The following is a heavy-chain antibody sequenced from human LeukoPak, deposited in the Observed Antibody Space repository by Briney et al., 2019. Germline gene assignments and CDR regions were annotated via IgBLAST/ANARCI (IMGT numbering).Heavy chain of an antibody. CDR2: ISSSSSYI. CDR3: ASAAYCGGDCYLYFDY. V-gene: IGHV3-21*01. D-gene: IGHD2-21*02. J-gene: IGHJ4*02. CDR1: GFTFSSYS. Sequence: GGSLRLSCAASGFTFSSYSMNWVRQAPGKGLEWVSSISSSSSYIYYADSVKGRFTISRDNAKNSLYLQMNSLRAEDTAVYYCASAAYCGGDCYLYFDYWGQGTLVTVSS.